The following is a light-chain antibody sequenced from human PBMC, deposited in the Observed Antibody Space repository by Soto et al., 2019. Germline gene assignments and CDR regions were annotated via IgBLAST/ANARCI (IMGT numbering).Light chain of an antibody. J-gene: IGKJ1*01. CDR2: DAS. CDR3: QQRSNWSRT. CDR1: QSVSSY. V-gene: IGKV3-11*01. Sequence: EIVLTQSPATLSLSPGERVTLSCRASQSVSSYLAWYQHKPGQAPRLLIYDASNRATGIPARFSGSGSGTDFTLTISSLEPEDFAVYYCQQRSNWSRTFGQGTKVEIK.